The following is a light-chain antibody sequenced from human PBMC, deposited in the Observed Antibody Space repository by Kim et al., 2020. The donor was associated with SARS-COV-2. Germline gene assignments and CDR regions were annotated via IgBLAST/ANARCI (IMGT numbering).Light chain of an antibody. CDR1: NIGSKS. Sequence: SYELTQLPSVSLAPGKTARITCGGNNIGSKSVQWYQQKPGQAPVLVIYYDSDRPSGIPERSSGSNSGNTATLTISRVEAGDEADYYCQVWDSSSDHPVFGGGTQLTVL. CDR2: YDS. J-gene: IGLJ3*02. CDR3: QVWDSSSDHPV. V-gene: IGLV3-21*04.